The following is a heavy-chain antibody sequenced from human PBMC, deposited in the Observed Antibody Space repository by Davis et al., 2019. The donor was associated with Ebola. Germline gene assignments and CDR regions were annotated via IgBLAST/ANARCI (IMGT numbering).Heavy chain of an antibody. CDR1: GGSVSSGSYY. Sequence: SETLSLTCTVSGGSVSSGSYYWSWIRQPPGKGLEWIGYIYYSGSTNYNPSLKSRVTISVDTSKNQFSLKLSSVTAADTAVYYCAKTETMIVVSNDAFDIWGQGTMVTVSS. J-gene: IGHJ3*02. D-gene: IGHD3-22*01. V-gene: IGHV4-61*01. CDR3: AKTETMIVVSNDAFDI. CDR2: IYYSGST.